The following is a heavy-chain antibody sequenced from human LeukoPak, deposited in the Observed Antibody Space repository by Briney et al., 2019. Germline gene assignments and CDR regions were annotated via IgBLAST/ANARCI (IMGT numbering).Heavy chain of an antibody. D-gene: IGHD1-26*01. Sequence: GGSLRLSCTASGFTVSSSPINWVRQAPGRGLEWVSVIYSGGNTFYADSVKGRFTISRHNSENTLYLQMNSLSADDTAVYYCARLMGSGWFDPWGQGTLVTVFS. CDR2: IYSGGNT. CDR1: GFTVSSSP. V-gene: IGHV3-53*04. J-gene: IGHJ5*02. CDR3: ARLMGSGWFDP.